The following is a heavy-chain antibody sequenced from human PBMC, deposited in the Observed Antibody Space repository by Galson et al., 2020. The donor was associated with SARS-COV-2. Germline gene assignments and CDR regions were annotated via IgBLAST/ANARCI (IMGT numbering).Heavy chain of an antibody. D-gene: IGHD3-22*01. CDR3: ARLSLYYYDSSGPVGAFDI. J-gene: IGHJ3*02. CDR2: IYYSGST. CDR1: GGSISSYY. V-gene: IGHV4-59*08. Sequence: ETGGSLSLTCTVSGGSISSYYWSWIRQPPGKGLEWIGYIYYSGSTNYNPSLKSRVTISVDTSKNQFSLKLSSVTAADTAVYYCARLSLYYYDSSGPVGAFDIWGQGTMVTVSS.